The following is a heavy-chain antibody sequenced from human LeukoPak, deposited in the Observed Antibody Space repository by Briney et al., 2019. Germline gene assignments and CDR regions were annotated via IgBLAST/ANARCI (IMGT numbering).Heavy chain of an antibody. CDR1: GYTFNGHY. V-gene: IGHV1-2*02. Sequence: ASVKVSCKASGYTFNGHYIHWVRQAPGQGLEWVGWINPNSGVTNYAQKFQGRVTMTRDTSISTAYMEVSTLRSDDTAVYYCARTNWVSAAGYYWGQGALVTVSS. D-gene: IGHD7-27*01. J-gene: IGHJ4*02. CDR3: ARTNWVSAAGYY. CDR2: INPNSGVT.